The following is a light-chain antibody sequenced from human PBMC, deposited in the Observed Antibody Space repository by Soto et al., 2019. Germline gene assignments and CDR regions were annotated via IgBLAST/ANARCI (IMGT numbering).Light chain of an antibody. Sequence: EIVLTQFPGTLSLSPGERATLSCRGSQSVPSNYLAWYQQKPGQAPRLLIYGASNRATGIPDRFSGTGSGTAFTLTISRLEPGDFAVYYCQQFHSSPRTFGQGTRVEIK. J-gene: IGKJ1*01. V-gene: IGKV3-20*01. CDR1: QSVPSNY. CDR3: QQFHSSPRT. CDR2: GAS.